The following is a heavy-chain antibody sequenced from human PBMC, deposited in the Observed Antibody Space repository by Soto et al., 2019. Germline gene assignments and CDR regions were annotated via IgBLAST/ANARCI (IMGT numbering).Heavy chain of an antibody. J-gene: IGHJ4*02. D-gene: IGHD3-10*01. CDR2: IIPIFGTA. Sequence: GASVKVSCKASGGTFSSYAISWVRQAPGQGLEWMGGIIPIFGTANYAQKFQGRVTITADKSTSTAYMELSSLRSEDTAVYYCARALMVRGVIFDYWGQGTLVTVSS. CDR1: GGTFSSYA. CDR3: ARALMVRGVIFDY. V-gene: IGHV1-69*06.